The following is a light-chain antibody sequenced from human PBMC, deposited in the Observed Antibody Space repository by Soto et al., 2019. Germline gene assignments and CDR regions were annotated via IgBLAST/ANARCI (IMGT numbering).Light chain of an antibody. CDR1: QSVRSY. V-gene: IGKV3-11*01. J-gene: IGKJ5*01. Sequence: IVLTQSPATLSLAPGERATLSCRASQSVRSYLAWYQQKAGQAPRLLIYDASNRETGIPARFSGSGSGTEFTLTISSLEPEDFEVDYCQQRSNWTITFGQGTRLEIK. CDR2: DAS. CDR3: QQRSNWTIT.